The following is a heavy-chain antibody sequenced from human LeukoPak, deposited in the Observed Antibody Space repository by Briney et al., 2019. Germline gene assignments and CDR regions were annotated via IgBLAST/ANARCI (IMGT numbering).Heavy chain of an antibody. V-gene: IGHV3-30-3*01. D-gene: IGHD6-25*01. CDR1: GFTFSSYA. CDR2: TSYDGSNK. J-gene: IGHJ4*02. Sequence: GGSLSLSCAASGFTFSSYAMHWVRQAPGKGLEWVSVTSYDGSNKYYADSVKGRVTISGDSSKNTVYLQMNSLRAEDTAVYYCAREVSAGNYFDYWGQGTLVTVYS. CDR3: AREVSAGNYFDY.